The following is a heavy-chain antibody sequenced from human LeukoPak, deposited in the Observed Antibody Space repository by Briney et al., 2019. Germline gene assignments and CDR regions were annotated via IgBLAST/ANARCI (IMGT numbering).Heavy chain of an antibody. CDR3: ARERTMIVQVRAFDI. Sequence: GASVKVSCKASAYTFTSYDISWVRQAPGQGLEWMGRIIPILGIANYAQKFQGRVTITADKSTSTAYMELSSLRSEDTAVYYCARERTMIVQVRAFDIWGQGTMVTVSS. CDR2: IIPILGIA. CDR1: AYTFTSYD. D-gene: IGHD3-22*01. V-gene: IGHV1-69*04. J-gene: IGHJ3*02.